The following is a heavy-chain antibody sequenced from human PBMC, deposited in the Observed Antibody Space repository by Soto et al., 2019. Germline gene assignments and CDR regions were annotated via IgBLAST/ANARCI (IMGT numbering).Heavy chain of an antibody. V-gene: IGHV3-23*01. Sequence: PGGSLRLSCAASGFTFSSYAMSWVRQAPGKGLEWVSAISGSGGSTYYADSVKGRFTISRDNSKNTLYLQMNSLRAEDTAVYYCATFRSAILTPEYYFDYWGQGTLVTVSS. D-gene: IGHD3-9*01. CDR1: GFTFSSYA. J-gene: IGHJ4*02. CDR3: ATFRSAILTPEYYFDY. CDR2: ISGSGGST.